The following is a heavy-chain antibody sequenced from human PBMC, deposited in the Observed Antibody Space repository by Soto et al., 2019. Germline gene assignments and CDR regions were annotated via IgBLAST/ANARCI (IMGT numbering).Heavy chain of an antibody. CDR3: ARNYDFWSGYLDY. Sequence: GSVKGSFKASGYTFTSYAMHWVRQAPGQRLEWMGWINAGNGNTKYSQKFQGRVTITRDTSASTAYMELSSLRSEDTAVYYCARNYDFWSGYLDYWGQGTLVTVSS. J-gene: IGHJ4*02. D-gene: IGHD3-3*01. CDR2: INAGNGNT. CDR1: GYTFTSYA. V-gene: IGHV1-3*01.